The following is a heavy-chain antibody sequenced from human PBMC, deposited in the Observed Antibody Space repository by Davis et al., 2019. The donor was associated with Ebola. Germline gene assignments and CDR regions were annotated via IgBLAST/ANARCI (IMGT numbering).Heavy chain of an antibody. Sequence: MPSETLSLTCTVSGGSISDYNYYWGWIRQPPGKGLEWIGCVTKSGNAYYKPSLQNRVIISVDTSSDQFSLRMTSLTAADTALYFCASRPASAIPDFWGPGTLVTVSS. CDR3: ASRPASAIPDF. V-gene: IGHV4-39*01. J-gene: IGHJ4*02. CDR2: VTKSGNA. D-gene: IGHD2-2*01. CDR1: GGSISDYNYY.